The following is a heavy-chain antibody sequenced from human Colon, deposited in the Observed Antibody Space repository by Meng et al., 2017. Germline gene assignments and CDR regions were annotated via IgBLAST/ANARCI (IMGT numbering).Heavy chain of an antibody. V-gene: IGHV4-4*02. CDR2: VYHTGTT. CDR3: GRDQGRELINH. CDR1: GVSVSTNNW. J-gene: IGHJ4*02. D-gene: IGHD1-7*01. Sequence: QVHLQEPGPGLVKPSGTLSLTCAVSGVSVSTNNWWSWVRQPPGKGLEWIGEVYHTGTTNYNSSLQSRVTISLDKSKNQFSLNLNSVTAADTAVYYCGRDQGRELINHWGQGTLVTVSS.